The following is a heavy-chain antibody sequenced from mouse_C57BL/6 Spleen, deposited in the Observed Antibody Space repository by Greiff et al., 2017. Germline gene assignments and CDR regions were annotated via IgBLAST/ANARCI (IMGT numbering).Heavy chain of an antibody. J-gene: IGHJ2*01. D-gene: IGHD3-2*02. Sequence: EVQVVESGGGLVQPGGSLSLSCAASGFTFTDYYMSWVRQPPGKALEWLGFIRNKANGYTTEYSASVKGRFTISRDNSQSILYLQMNALRAEDSATYYCARYISSSGYVDYWGQGTTLTVSS. CDR1: GFTFTDYY. CDR3: ARYISSSGYVDY. CDR2: IRNKANGYTT. V-gene: IGHV7-3*01.